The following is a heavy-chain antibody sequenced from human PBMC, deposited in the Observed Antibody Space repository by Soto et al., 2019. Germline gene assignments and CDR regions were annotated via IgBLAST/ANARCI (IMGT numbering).Heavy chain of an antibody. V-gene: IGHV3-30-3*01. J-gene: IGHJ4*02. CDR2: ISYDGSNK. Sequence: GGSLRLSCAASGFTFSSYAMHWVRQAPGKGLEWVAVISYDGSNKYYADSVKGRFTISRDNSKNTLYLQMNSLRAEDTAVYYCARDLGLRFDYWGPGTLVTVFS. CDR3: ARDLGLRFDY. D-gene: IGHD2-21*02. CDR1: GFTFSSYA.